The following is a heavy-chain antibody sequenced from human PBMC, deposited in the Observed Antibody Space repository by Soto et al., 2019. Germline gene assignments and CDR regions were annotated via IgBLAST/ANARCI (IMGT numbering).Heavy chain of an antibody. J-gene: IGHJ5*02. CDR2: INSSSSNI. Sequence: EVQLAESGGGLVQPGGSLRLSCAASGFTLSSYAMNWVRQAPGKGLEWVSYINSSSSNIQYAGSVKGRFTISRDNAKNSLYLQMNSLRDDDTAVYFCARDCSLGNRWCRWFDPWGQGTLVTVSS. CDR1: GFTLSSYA. CDR3: ARDCSLGNRWCRWFDP. D-gene: IGHD2-8*02. V-gene: IGHV3-48*02.